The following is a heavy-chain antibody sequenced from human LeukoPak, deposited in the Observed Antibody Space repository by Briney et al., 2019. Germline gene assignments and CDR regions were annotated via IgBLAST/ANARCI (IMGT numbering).Heavy chain of an antibody. CDR3: ARERTRLRTRFLGY. J-gene: IGHJ4*02. CDR1: GYTFTSYD. D-gene: IGHD4-17*01. Sequence: GASVKVSCTASGYTFTSYDIDWVRQATGQGLEWMGWMNPNSGNTGYAQKFQGRVTMTRNTSISTAYMELSSLRSEDTAVYYCARERTRLRTRFLGYWGQGTLVTVSS. CDR2: MNPNSGNT. V-gene: IGHV1-8*01.